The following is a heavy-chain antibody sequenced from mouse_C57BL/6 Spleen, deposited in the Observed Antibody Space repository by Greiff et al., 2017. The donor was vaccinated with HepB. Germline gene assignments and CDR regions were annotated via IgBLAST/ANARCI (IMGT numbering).Heavy chain of an antibody. CDR3: ASLHYYGSSPWFAY. CDR2: ISNLAYSI. D-gene: IGHD1-1*01. V-gene: IGHV5-15*01. J-gene: IGHJ3*01. CDR1: GFTFSDYG. Sequence: EVKLVESGGGLVQPGGSLKLSCAASGFTFSDYGMAWVRQAPRKGPEWVAFISNLAYSIYYADTVTGRFTISRENAKNTLYLEMSSLRSEDTAMYYCASLHYYGSSPWFAYWGQGTLVTVSA.